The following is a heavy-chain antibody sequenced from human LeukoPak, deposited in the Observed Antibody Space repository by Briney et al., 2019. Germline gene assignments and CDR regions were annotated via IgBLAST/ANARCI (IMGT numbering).Heavy chain of an antibody. D-gene: IGHD2-21*01. Sequence: GGSLSLSCEAAGFTLTPYWMHWVRQAPGKGLVWVARINSDGRDTGYADSVKGRLTISRDNAKNTVYLQMNSLRAEDTAVYYCVRDCCSWDAFDIWGQGTMVTVSS. V-gene: IGHV3-74*01. CDR2: INSDGRDT. J-gene: IGHJ3*02. CDR1: GFTLTPYW. CDR3: VRDCCSWDAFDI.